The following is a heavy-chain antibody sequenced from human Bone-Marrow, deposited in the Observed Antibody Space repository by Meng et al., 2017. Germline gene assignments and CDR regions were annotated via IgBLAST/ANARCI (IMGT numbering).Heavy chain of an antibody. J-gene: IGHJ5*02. Sequence: QVQLQQWGEGLLKRSETLSLTGAVYGGSFSGHSCSWIRQPPGKGLEWIGEINQSGSAKYNPSLKSRVTMSADSSKKQFSLKMSSMTAADTAVYYCARRGGSGHYSPWGQGTLVTVSS. CDR2: INQSGSA. CDR3: ARRGGSGHYSP. V-gene: IGHV4-34*01. CDR1: GGSFSGHS. D-gene: IGHD3-10*01.